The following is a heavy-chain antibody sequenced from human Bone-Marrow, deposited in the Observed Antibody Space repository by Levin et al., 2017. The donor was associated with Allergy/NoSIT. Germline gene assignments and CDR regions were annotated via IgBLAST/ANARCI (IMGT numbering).Heavy chain of an antibody. Sequence: SLPTGGVCVGWLRQYPGKALEWLAVIYWDDDKRYSPSLRSRLTISKDTSKNQVVLVMTNMDPADTATYYCAHRKYDSSLWDGGDFDYWGQGSLVTVSS. V-gene: IGHV2-5*02. CDR3: AHRKYDSSLWDGGDFDY. CDR1: SLPTGGVC. CDR2: IYWDDDK. J-gene: IGHJ4*02. D-gene: IGHD3-22*01.